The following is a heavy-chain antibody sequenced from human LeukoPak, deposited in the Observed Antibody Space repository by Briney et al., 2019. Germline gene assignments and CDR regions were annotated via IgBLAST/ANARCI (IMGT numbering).Heavy chain of an antibody. CDR3: AIGAVGFDY. Sequence: ASVKVSCKASGYTFTIYDINWVRQATGQGLEWMGWVNPNSGDTGYAQKFQGRVTITRNTSISTAYMELSSLRSEDTAVYYCAIGAVGFDYWGQGTLVTVSS. J-gene: IGHJ4*02. D-gene: IGHD6-19*01. V-gene: IGHV1-8*03. CDR1: GYTFTIYD. CDR2: VNPNSGDT.